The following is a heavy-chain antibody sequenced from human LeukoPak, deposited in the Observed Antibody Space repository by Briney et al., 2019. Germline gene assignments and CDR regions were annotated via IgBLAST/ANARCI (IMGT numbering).Heavy chain of an antibody. CDR1: GGSISSGDYY. CDR2: IYDSGRT. V-gene: IGHV4-39*01. J-gene: IGHJ4*02. CDR3: ARHRYTNACDFDY. Sequence: SQTLSLTCTVSGGSISSGDYYWGWIRQPPGKGLGWIGSIYDSGRTYYNPSLKSRVTISVDTSKNQFSLRLSSVTAADTALYYCARHRYTNACDFDYWGQGTLVTVSS. D-gene: IGHD2-2*02.